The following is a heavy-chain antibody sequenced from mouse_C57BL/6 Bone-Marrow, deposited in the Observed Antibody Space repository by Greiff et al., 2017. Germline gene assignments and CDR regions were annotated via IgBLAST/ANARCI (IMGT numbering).Heavy chain of an antibody. CDR2: IYPRSGNT. CDR3: ARRAWDRYYYAMDY. CDR1: GYTFTCYG. Sequence: QVQLKESGAELARPGASVKLSCKASGYTFTCYGISWVKQRTGQGLEWIGEIYPRSGNTYYNEKFKGKATLTADKSSSTAYMELRSLTSEDSAVYFCARRAWDRYYYAMDYWGQGTSVTVSS. D-gene: IGHD3-3*01. V-gene: IGHV1-81*01. J-gene: IGHJ4*01.